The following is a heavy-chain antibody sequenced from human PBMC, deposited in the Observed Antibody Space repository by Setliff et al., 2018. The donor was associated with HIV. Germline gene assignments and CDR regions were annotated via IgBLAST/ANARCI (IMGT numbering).Heavy chain of an antibody. V-gene: IGHV1-2*02. CDR1: GYTFSGYY. D-gene: IGHD3-22*01. Sequence: ASVKVSCKASGYTFSGYYIHWVRQAPGQGLEWMGWLNPRSGGSDYAQRFQGRVIVTRDTSINTAYVELRSLRLDDTAVYFCARGRTYDSSGYIGNWFDPWGQGTLVTVSS. J-gene: IGHJ5*02. CDR2: LNPRSGGS. CDR3: ARGRTYDSSGYIGNWFDP.